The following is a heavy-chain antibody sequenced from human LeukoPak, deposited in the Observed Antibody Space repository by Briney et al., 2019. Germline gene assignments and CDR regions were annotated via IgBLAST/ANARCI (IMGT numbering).Heavy chain of an antibody. CDR1: GFTFSSYG. D-gene: IGHD6-13*01. CDR2: ISGSGGST. V-gene: IGHV3-23*01. CDR3: AKDRPTVYSSSWLHFLDS. J-gene: IGHJ4*02. Sequence: PGGSLRLSCAPSGFTFSSYGMSWVRQAPGKGLEWVSAISGSGGSTYYADSVKGRFTISRDNSKNTLYLQMNSLRADATAVYYCAKDRPTVYSSSWLHFLDSWGQGALVTVSS.